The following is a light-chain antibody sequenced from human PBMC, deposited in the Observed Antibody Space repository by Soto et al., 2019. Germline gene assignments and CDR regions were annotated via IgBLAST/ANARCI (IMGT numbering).Light chain of an antibody. V-gene: IGLV2-14*01. CDR2: DVS. Sequence: QSVLTQPASVSGSPGQSITISCTGTSSDVGGYNYVSWYQQHPGKAPKLMIYDVSNRPSGVSNRFSGSKSGNTASLTISWFQADGESHYHSSSYTTSSTDYFFRSRAKVTFL. J-gene: IGLJ1*01. CDR3: SSYTTSSTDYF. CDR1: SSDVGGYNY.